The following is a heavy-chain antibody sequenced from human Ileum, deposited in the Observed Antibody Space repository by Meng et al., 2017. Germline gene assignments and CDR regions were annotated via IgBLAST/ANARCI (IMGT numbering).Heavy chain of an antibody. V-gene: IGHV1-69*14. CDR1: GGTFSRYA. Sequence: VKLVECGAEVKRPGSSEKGACKASGGTFSRYAISWVRQAPGQGLEWMGGIITIFGTATYAQKFQGRVTFTADKSTSTAYMELSSLRSEDTAVYYCARVGAVASFEYWGQGTLVTVSS. CDR3: ARVGAVASFEY. J-gene: IGHJ4*02. CDR2: IITIFGTA. D-gene: IGHD6-19*01.